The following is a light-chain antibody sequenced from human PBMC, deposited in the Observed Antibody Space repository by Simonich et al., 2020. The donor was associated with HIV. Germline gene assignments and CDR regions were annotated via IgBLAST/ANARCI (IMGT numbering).Light chain of an antibody. CDR3: SSYTSSSRVV. J-gene: IGLJ2*01. CDR1: SSDVSGYNY. Sequence: QSALTQPASVSGSPGQSITISCTGTSSDVSGYNYVSWYQQHPGKAPKLMIYDVSNRPSGVYNRFSGSKSGNTASLTISGLQAEDEADYYCSSYTSSSRVVFGGGTKLTVL. V-gene: IGLV2-14*03. CDR2: DVS.